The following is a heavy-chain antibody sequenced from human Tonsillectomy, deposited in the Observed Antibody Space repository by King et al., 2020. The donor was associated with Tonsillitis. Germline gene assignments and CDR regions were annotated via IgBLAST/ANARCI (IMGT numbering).Heavy chain of an antibody. CDR1: GGSVSGYY. Sequence: QLQESGPGLVKPSETLSLTCTVSGGSVSGYYWTWIRQPPGKGLEWIGYIYYSGSTNYNPSLKSRVTMSVDTSKNQFSLKLSSVTAADTAVYYCATGQAGDDWGQGTLVTVSS. D-gene: IGHD6-13*01. CDR2: IYYSGST. CDR3: ATGQAGDD. J-gene: IGHJ4*02. V-gene: IGHV4-59*02.